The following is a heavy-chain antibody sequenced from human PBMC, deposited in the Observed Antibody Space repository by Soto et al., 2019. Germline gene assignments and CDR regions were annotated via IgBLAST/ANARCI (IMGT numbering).Heavy chain of an antibody. Sequence: SETLSLTCAVYGGSFSGYYWSWIRQPPGKGLEWIGEINHSGSTNYNPSLKSRVTMSVDTSKNQFSLKLSSVTAADTAVYYCARGLTTMNRGNWFDPWGQGTQVTVS. V-gene: IGHV4-34*01. J-gene: IGHJ5*02. CDR1: GGSFSGYY. CDR3: ARGLTTMNRGNWFDP. D-gene: IGHD3-22*01. CDR2: INHSGST.